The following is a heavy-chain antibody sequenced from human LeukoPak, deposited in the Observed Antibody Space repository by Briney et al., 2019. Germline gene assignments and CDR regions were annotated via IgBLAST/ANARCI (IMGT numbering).Heavy chain of an antibody. CDR3: ARDPGPFNDIPEGYFDY. Sequence: GGSLRLSCAASGFTFSSYSMNWVRQAPGKGLEWVSYISGSSIYIYYADSVKGRFTISRDNAKSSLYLQMNSLRAEDTAVYYCARDPGPFNDIPEGYFDYWGQGTLVTVSS. D-gene: IGHD3-9*01. CDR1: GFTFSSYS. CDR2: ISGSSIYI. V-gene: IGHV3-21*01. J-gene: IGHJ4*02.